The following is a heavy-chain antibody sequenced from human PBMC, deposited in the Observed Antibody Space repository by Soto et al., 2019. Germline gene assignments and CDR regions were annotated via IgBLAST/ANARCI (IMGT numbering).Heavy chain of an antibody. V-gene: IGHV4-59*08. CDR1: GDSINSYY. J-gene: IGHJ4*02. D-gene: IGHD3-10*01. CDR3: ARHGKVNRSGSYYYFDY. Sequence: PSETLSLTCTVSGDSINSYYWSWIRQPPGKGLEWIGYVYYNGNTNYNPSLKSRVTISVDTSKKQFSLNLSSVTAADTAVYYCARHGKVNRSGSYYYFDYWGQGTLVTVSS. CDR2: VYYNGNT.